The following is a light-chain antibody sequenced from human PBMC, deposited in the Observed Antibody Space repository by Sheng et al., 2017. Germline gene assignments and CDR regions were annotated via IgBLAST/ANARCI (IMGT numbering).Light chain of an antibody. CDR3: QQGNRFPLT. V-gene: IGKV1-5*03. Sequence: DIQMTQSPSTLSASVGDRVSITCRASQSISTSLAWYQQRPGKAPKLLIYRASSLESGVPSRFSGSGSGTEFTLTISSLQPDDFAVYYCQQGNRFPLTFGGGTKVEI. J-gene: IGKJ4*01. CDR1: QSISTS. CDR2: RAS.